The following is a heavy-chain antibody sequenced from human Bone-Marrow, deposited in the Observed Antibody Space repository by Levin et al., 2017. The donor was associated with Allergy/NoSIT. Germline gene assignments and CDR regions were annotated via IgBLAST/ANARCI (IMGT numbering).Heavy chain of an antibody. CDR1: GYTFTSYY. D-gene: IGHD1-26*01. CDR3: ARGDYTYNSGRSSFDY. J-gene: IGHJ4*02. V-gene: IGHV1-46*01. CDR2: IDPTDDNT. Sequence: ASVKVSCKASGYTFTSYYIHWVRQAPGQGLEWMGIIDPTDDNTKYAQKFQGRVTMTRDTSTSTVYMELSSLTSEDTAVYYCARGDYTYNSGRSSFDYWGQGTLVTVSS.